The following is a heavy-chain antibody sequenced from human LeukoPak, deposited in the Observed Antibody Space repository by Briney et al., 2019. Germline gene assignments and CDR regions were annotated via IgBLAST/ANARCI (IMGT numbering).Heavy chain of an antibody. J-gene: IGHJ3*02. CDR2: ISAYNGNT. CDR3: AREQALFRPNDAFDI. CDR1: GYTFTSYG. V-gene: IGHV1-18*01. D-gene: IGHD2-21*01. Sequence: PGASVKVSCKASGYTFTSYGISWVRQAPGQGLEWMGWISAYNGNTNYAQKFQGRVTMTRDTSISTAYMELSRLRSDDTAVYYCAREQALFRPNDAFDIWGQGTMVTVSS.